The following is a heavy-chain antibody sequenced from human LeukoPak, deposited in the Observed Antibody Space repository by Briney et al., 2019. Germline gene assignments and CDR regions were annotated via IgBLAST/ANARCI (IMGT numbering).Heavy chain of an antibody. V-gene: IGHV3-23*01. CDR3: AKKLPDASSYFDF. Sequence: PGGSLILSCVASGLTLSNYDTTWVRQAPGKGLEYVSSIGSGGYRFYGGSVKGRFSISRDNSQNTVYLQMNSLRGEDTAIYFCAKKLPDASSYFDFWGQGILVTVSS. D-gene: IGHD6-6*01. CDR1: GLTLSNYD. CDR2: IGSGGYR. J-gene: IGHJ4*02.